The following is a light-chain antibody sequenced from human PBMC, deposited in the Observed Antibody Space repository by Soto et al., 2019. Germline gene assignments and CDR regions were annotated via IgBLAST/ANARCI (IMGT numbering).Light chain of an antibody. CDR1: SSDVGGYNY. V-gene: IGLV2-14*01. J-gene: IGLJ2*01. CDR3: SSYISSSTLHVV. CDR2: EVS. Sequence: ALTQPASVSGSPGQSITISCSGTSSDVGGYNYVSWYQQHPLKAPKLMIYEVSNRPSGVSNRFSGSKSGNTASLTISGLQAEDEADYYCSSYISSSTLHVVFGGGTKLTVL.